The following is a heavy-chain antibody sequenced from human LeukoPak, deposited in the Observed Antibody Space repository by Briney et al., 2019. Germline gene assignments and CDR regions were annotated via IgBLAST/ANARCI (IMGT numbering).Heavy chain of an antibody. D-gene: IGHD1-26*01. Sequence: SETLSLTCTVSGGSISSGSYYWSWIRQPAGKGLEWIGRIYTSGSTNYNPSLKSRVTISVDTSKNQFSLKLSSVTAADTAVYYCARGGWELLRGYFDYWGQGTLVTVSS. J-gene: IGHJ4*02. CDR3: ARGGWELLRGYFDY. CDR1: GGSISSGSYY. CDR2: IYTSGST. V-gene: IGHV4-61*02.